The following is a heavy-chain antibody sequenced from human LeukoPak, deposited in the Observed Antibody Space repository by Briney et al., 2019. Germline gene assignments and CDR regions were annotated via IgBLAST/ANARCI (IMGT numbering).Heavy chain of an antibody. CDR3: STDGKYSGTYDHFDY. D-gene: IGHD1-26*01. CDR2: IKTKSDGGTT. V-gene: IGHV3-15*01. Sequence: PGGSLRLSCAASGFAFTNAWMTWVRLAPGKGLEWVGRIKTKSDGGTTDYAAPVKGRFTISRDDSKNTLYLQMNSLKTEDTALYYCSTDGKYSGTYDHFDYWGQGTLVTVSS. CDR1: GFAFTNAW. J-gene: IGHJ4*02.